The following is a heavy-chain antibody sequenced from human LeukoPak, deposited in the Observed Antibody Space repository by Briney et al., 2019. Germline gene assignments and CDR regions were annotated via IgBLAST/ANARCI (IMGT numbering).Heavy chain of an antibody. D-gene: IGHD3-22*01. CDR2: IIPILGIA. V-gene: IGHV1-69*04. Sequence: ASVKVSCKASRGTFSSYAISWVRQAPGQGLERMGRIIPILGIANYAQKFQGRVTITADKSTSTAYMELSSLRSEDTAVYYCASGVRDYDSSGPRDYWGQGTLVTVSS. J-gene: IGHJ4*02. CDR3: ASGVRDYDSSGPRDY. CDR1: RGTFSSYA.